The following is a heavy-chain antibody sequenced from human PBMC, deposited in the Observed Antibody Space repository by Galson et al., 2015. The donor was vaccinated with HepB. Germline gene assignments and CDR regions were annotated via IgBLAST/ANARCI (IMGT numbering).Heavy chain of an antibody. CDR3: AREGSTVTSYYYYYYGMDV. CDR1: GFTFSSYG. CDR2: IWYDGSNK. Sequence: SLRLSCAASGFTFSSYGMHWVRQAPGKGLEWVAVIWYDGSNKYYADSVKGRFTISRDNSKNALYLQMNSLRAEDTAVYYCAREGSTVTSYYYYYYGMDVWGQGTTVTVSS. D-gene: IGHD4-17*01. J-gene: IGHJ6*02. V-gene: IGHV3-33*01.